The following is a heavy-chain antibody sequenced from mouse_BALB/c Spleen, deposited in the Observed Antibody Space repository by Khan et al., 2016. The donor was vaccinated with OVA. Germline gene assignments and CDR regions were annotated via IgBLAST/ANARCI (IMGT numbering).Heavy chain of an antibody. J-gene: IGHJ3*01. D-gene: IGHD2-3*01. CDR2: IYPYNDAT. V-gene: IGHV1S136*01. CDR1: GYTFTSYV. CDR3: VPVDGYYVSFAY. Sequence: EVKLQESGPEVVKPGASVKMSCKASGYTFTSYVMHWVKQKPGQGLEWIGYIYPYNDATKYNEKFNGKATLTSDKSSSTAYMELSSLTSEDSAVYYCVPVDGYYVSFAYWGQGTLVTVSA.